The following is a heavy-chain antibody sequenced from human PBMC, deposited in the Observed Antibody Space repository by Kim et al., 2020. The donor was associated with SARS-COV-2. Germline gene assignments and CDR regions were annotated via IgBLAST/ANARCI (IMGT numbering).Heavy chain of an antibody. Sequence: SETLSLTCTVSGGSISTSSYYWGWIRQPPGKGLEWIGNIYYSGSTYYNPSLKSRVTISVDTSKNQFSLKLSSVTAADTAVYYCARLSSRGGSRDVWGQGATVTVSS. CDR2: IYYSGST. D-gene: IGHD3-10*01. CDR3: ARLSSRGGSRDV. J-gene: IGHJ6*02. CDR1: GGSISTSSYY. V-gene: IGHV4-39*01.